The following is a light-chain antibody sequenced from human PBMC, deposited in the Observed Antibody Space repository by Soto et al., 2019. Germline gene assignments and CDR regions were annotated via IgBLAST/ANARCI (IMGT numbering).Light chain of an antibody. J-gene: IGKJ2*01. CDR2: DAS. V-gene: IGKV3-11*01. CDR1: QSVSSY. Sequence: EIVLTQSPATLSLSPGERATLSCRASQSVSSYLAWYQQKPGQAPRLLIYDASNRATGIPARFSGSGSGTDFTLTISSLEPEDFAVYYCQQRSYWPPYTFGQGTKLEIQ. CDR3: QQRSYWPPYT.